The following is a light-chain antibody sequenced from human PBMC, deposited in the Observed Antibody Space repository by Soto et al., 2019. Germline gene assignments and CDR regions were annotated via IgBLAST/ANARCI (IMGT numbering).Light chain of an antibody. V-gene: IGKV3-20*01. J-gene: IGKJ2*01. CDR3: QQYGGSPMYT. CDR2: GAS. CDR1: VSLTSNY. Sequence: EIVLTQSPGTLSLSPGERATFSCRASVSLTSNYLAWYQQKPGQAPSLLIYGASTRAAGVADRFSGSGSETDFTLTISRLEPEDSAVYYCQQYGGSPMYTFGQGTKLEIK.